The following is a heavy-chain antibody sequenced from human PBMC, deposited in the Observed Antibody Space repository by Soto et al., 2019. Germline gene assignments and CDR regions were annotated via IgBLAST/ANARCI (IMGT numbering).Heavy chain of an antibody. J-gene: IGHJ4*02. V-gene: IGHV3-7*05. CDR2: IKQDGGEK. CDR3: AGGSGWTSDS. CDR1: EFTFSTYW. Sequence: GGSLRLSCAVSEFTFSTYWMTWVRQAPGKGLEWVANIKQDGGEKNYLESVRGRFTISSDSAKKSLYLEMNSLRAEDTAVYYCAGGSGWTSDSWGQGTLVTVSS. D-gene: IGHD6-19*01.